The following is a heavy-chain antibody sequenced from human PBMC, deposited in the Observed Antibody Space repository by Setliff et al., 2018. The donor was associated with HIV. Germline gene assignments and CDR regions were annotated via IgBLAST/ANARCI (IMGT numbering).Heavy chain of an antibody. D-gene: IGHD3-3*02. CDR3: TRKLAPGHGMDV. Sequence: GGSLRLSCAASRFDFNNYWMCWVRQAPGKGLEWVANIGQDGSEKNYVDSVKGRFTISRDNAKNSLYLQMNSLRAEDTAVYYCTRKLAPGHGMDVWGQGTTVTVSS. J-gene: IGHJ6*02. CDR1: RFDFNNYW. V-gene: IGHV3-7*01. CDR2: IGQDGSEK.